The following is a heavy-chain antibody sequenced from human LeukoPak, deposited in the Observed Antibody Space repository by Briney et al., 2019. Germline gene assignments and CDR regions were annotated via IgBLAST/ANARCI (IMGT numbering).Heavy chain of an antibody. V-gene: IGHV4-30-2*01. CDR3: ARDSMVRGVLWFDP. D-gene: IGHD3-10*01. J-gene: IGHJ5*02. Sequence: RASETLSLTCTVSGGSISSGGYYWSWIRQHPGKGLEWIGYIYHSGSTYYNPSLKSRVTISVDRSKNQFSLKLSSVTAADTAVYYCARDSMVRGVLWFDPWGQGTLVTVSS. CDR2: IYHSGST. CDR1: GGSISSGGYY.